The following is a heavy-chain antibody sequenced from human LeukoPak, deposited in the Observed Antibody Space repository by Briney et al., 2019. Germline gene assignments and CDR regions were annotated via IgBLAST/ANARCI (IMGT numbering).Heavy chain of an antibody. J-gene: IGHJ4*02. CDR2: INPNSGGT. CDR3: ARSYSYDSSGYYGAK. CDR1: GYTFTGQY. Sequence: SVKVSCKASGYTFTGQYIHWVRRAPGQGPEWMGWINPNSGGTNYAQKFQGRVTMTRDTSISTAYMEVSSLRSDDTAVYYCARSYSYDSSGYYGAKWGQGTLVTVSS. D-gene: IGHD3-22*01. V-gene: IGHV1-2*02.